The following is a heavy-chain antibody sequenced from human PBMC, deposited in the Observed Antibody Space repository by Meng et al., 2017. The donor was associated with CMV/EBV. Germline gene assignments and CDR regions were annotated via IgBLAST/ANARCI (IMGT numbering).Heavy chain of an antibody. V-gene: IGHV3-74*01. CDR2: IFSDGSTT. CDR3: ARGGASVAGLRHYYYYNMDV. CDR1: GFTFSRYW. J-gene: IGHJ6*02. D-gene: IGHD6-19*01. Sequence: GGSLRLSCAASGFTFSRYWMHWVRQAPGKGLVLVSHIFSDGSTTNYADSVKGRFTISRDNAKNTLYLQMNSLRAEDTAVYYCARGGASVAGLRHYYYYNMDVWGLGTTVTVSS.